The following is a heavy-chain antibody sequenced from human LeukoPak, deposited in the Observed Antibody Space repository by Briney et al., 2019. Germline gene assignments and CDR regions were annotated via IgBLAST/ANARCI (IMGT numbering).Heavy chain of an antibody. D-gene: IGHD3-16*01. V-gene: IGHV4-39*01. CDR1: GGSISSSDYY. J-gene: IGHJ5*02. CDR3: ARVNTLGVPSP. Sequence: SETLSLTCTVSGGSISSSDYYWGWIRQPPGTGLEWIASIFYSGTTHYNPSHQSRVTMSLDTSKNQFSLKLSSVTAADTAVYYCARVNTLGVPSPWGQGILVTVSS. CDR2: IFYSGTT.